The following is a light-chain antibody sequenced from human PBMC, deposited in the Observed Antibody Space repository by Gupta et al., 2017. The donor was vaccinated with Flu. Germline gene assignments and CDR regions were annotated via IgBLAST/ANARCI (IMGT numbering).Light chain of an antibody. CDR1: ALAKKY. J-gene: IGLJ2*01. CDR2: EYR. CDR3: YSQDSSSNHVV. V-gene: IGLV3-10*01. Sequence: SYELTQPPSVSVSPGQTARITCTGDALAKKYAYWYQQKSGQAPVLVMYEYRKRPSGIPERFSCSSSGTMATSTLTVAQAEDEADDYCYSQDSSSNHVVFGGGTKLTVL.